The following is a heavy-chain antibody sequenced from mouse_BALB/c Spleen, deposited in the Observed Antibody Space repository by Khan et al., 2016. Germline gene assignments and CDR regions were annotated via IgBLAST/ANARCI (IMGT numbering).Heavy chain of an antibody. J-gene: IGHJ4*01. D-gene: IGHD2-12*01. CDR3: HALRRRYYAMDY. CDR1: GFNIKDYY. Sequence: VQLQQSGADLVRSGASVKLSCTASGFNIKDYYMHWVKQRPEQGLEWIGWIDPENGDTEYAPKFQGKATMTADTSSNTAYLQLSSLTSEDTAVYFCHALRRRYYAMDYWGQGTSVTVSS. V-gene: IGHV14-4*02. CDR2: IDPENGDT.